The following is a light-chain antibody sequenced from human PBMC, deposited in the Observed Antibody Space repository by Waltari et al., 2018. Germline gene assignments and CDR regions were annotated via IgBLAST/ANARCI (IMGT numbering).Light chain of an antibody. CDR2: AAS. V-gene: IGKV1-27*01. CDR1: QGINNY. Sequence: DIQMTQSPSSLSASVGDRVTITCRASQGINNYLVWYQQKPAKVPKLLIYAASTLQSGVPSRFSGSGSGTYFTLTISSLQPEDFATYYCQKYDSAPWTFGQGTKVEVK. CDR3: QKYDSAPWT. J-gene: IGKJ1*01.